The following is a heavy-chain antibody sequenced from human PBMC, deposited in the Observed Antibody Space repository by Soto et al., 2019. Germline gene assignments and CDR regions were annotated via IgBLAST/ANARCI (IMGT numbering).Heavy chain of an antibody. J-gene: IGHJ4*02. CDR3: ARVGLDSPRDY. CDR1: EFTFSNYT. V-gene: IGHV3-64*02. Sequence: SLRLSCAASEFTFSNYTMSWVRQPPGKGLEYVAALSSNGSTTFYADSVKGRFIISRDNSKNTLYLQMGSLTIDDMAVYYCARVGLDSPRDYWGPGTLVTVPQ. D-gene: IGHD2-15*01. CDR2: LSSNGSTT.